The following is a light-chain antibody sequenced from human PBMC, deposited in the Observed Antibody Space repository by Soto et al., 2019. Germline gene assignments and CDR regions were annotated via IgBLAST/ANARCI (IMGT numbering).Light chain of an antibody. CDR3: QQGNSYPLT. Sequence: DIQLTQSPSFLSASVGDRVTITCRATQDISNYLAWYQQKPGKAPNLLIHSASTLRGGVSSRFGGSGSGTEFTLTISSLQPEDLATYYCQQGNSYPLTFGGGNKVEIK. CDR1: QDISNY. V-gene: IGKV1-9*01. CDR2: SAS. J-gene: IGKJ4*01.